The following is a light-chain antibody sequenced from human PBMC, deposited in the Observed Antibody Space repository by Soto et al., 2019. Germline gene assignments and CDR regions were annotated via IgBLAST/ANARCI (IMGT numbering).Light chain of an antibody. Sequence: EIVLTQSPATLSLSPGERATLSCRASQSISSFLAWYQQKPGQAPRLLIYDASNRATGIPARFSGSGSGTEFTLTISRLEPEDFAVYYCQQRNNWPPGAAFGGGTKVEMK. CDR3: QQRNNWPPGAA. CDR1: QSISSF. CDR2: DAS. J-gene: IGKJ4*01. V-gene: IGKV3-11*01.